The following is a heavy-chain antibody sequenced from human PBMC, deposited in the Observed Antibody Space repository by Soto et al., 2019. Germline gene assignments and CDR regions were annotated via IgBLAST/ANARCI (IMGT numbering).Heavy chain of an antibody. CDR1: GGTFSSYA. J-gene: IGHJ6*02. Sequence: SVKVSCKASGGTFSSYAISWVRQAPGQGLEWMGGIIPIFGTANYAQKFQGRVTITADESTSTAYMELSSLRSEDTAVYYCARPGIRGVPNSAYYGMDVWGQGTTVTVS. CDR3: ARPGIRGVPNSAYYGMDV. CDR2: IIPIFGTA. V-gene: IGHV1-69*13. D-gene: IGHD3-10*01.